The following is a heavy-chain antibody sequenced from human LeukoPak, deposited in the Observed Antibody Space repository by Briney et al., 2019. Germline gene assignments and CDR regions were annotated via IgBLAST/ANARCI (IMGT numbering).Heavy chain of an antibody. D-gene: IGHD3-10*01. V-gene: IGHV3-23*01. J-gene: IGHJ4*02. CDR2: ISGSGGST. Sequence: GGSLRLSCAASGFTFSSYAMGWVRQAPGKGLEWVSAISGSGGSTYCADSVKGRFTISRDNSKNTLYLQMNSLRAEDTAVYYCAKGSSGSYGYWGQGTLVTVSS. CDR3: AKGSSGSYGY. CDR1: GFTFSSYA.